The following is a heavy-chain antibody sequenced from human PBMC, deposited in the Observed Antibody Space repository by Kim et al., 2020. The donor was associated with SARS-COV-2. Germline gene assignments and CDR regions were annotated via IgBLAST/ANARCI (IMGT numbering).Heavy chain of an antibody. D-gene: IGHD1-1*01. Sequence: GGSLRLSCEASGFTFSDSAMNWVRQASGKGLEWVGRIRSRANSYAKAYSAWVRGRFTISRDDSTIKAYLQMNSLKTEDTAVYYCTGLPGTALACWDAFDICGQGTLVSVSS. J-gene: IGHJ3*02. CDR2: IRSRANSYAK. V-gene: IGHV3-73*01. CDR1: GFTFSDSA. CDR3: TGLPGTALACWDAFDI.